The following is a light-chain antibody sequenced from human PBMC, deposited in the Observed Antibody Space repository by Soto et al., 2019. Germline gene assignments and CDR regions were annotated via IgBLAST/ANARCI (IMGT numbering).Light chain of an antibody. J-gene: IGKJ3*01. CDR1: QSVRRD. V-gene: IGKV3-15*01. CDR3: QQYYNWPPFT. CDR2: GAS. Sequence: EIVMTQSPVTLSVSPGERDTLSCRASQSVRRDLAWYQQKPGQPPRLLMYGASTRATGIPARFSGSGSGTEFTLTISSLQSEDFAVYHCQQYYNWPPFTFGPGTKVDIK.